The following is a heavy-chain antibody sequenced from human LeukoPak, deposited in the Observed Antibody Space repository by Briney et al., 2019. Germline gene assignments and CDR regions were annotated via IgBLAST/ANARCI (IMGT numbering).Heavy chain of an antibody. CDR1: GFTFNIFG. V-gene: IGHV3-33*06. CDR3: VKESAADATFHFDY. D-gene: IGHD6-13*01. Sequence: GGSLRLSCAASGFTFNIFGMHWVRQVPGNGLEWVAVLWADGNTAHYADSVKGRFTISRDSSENTLYLQTNSLRSEDTAVYYCVKESAADATFHFDYWGQGTLVTVSS. CDR2: LWADGNTA. J-gene: IGHJ4*02.